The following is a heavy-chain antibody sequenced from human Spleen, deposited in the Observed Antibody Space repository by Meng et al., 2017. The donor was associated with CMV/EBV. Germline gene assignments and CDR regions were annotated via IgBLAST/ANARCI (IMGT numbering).Heavy chain of an antibody. V-gene: IGHV3-21*01. J-gene: IGHJ4*02. CDR1: GFPFSSYS. Sequence: LSCAASGFPFSSYSMHWFRQAPGKGLEWVSSISNAGSYIYYADSVKGRFTISRDNAKNSLYLQMNSLRAEDTAVYYCAGAPGYFNFWGQGTLVTVSS. CDR3: AGAPGYFNF. CDR2: ISNAGSYI.